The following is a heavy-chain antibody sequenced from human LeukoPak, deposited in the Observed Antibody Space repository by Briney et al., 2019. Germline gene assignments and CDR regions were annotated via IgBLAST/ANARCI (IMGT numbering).Heavy chain of an antibody. CDR1: GFTFSGSA. CDR3: TRWIAARPFDY. J-gene: IGHJ4*02. V-gene: IGHV3-73*01. Sequence: GGSLRLSCAASGFTFSGSAMHWVRQASGKGLEWVGRIRSKANSYATAYAASGKGRFTISRDDSKNTAYLQMNSLKTEDTAVYYCTRWIAARPFDYWGQGTLVTVSS. D-gene: IGHD6-6*01. CDR2: IRSKANSYAT.